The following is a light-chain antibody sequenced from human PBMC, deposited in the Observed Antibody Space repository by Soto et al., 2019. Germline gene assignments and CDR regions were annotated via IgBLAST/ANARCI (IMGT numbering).Light chain of an antibody. Sequence: QSVLTQPPSASGTPGQRVTISCSGRSSNIGTNTVHWYQQLPGTAPKVLIYSNNQRPSGVPDRFSGSKSGTSASLAISGLQSEDEADYYCAAWDESLAAEVFGPGTKVTVL. CDR1: SSNIGTNT. V-gene: IGLV1-44*01. J-gene: IGLJ1*01. CDR2: SNN. CDR3: AAWDESLAAEV.